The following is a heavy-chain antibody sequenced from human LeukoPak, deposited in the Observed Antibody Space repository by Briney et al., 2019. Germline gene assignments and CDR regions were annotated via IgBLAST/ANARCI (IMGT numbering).Heavy chain of an antibody. CDR2: IYLSGST. D-gene: IGHD3-22*01. CDR1: GGSVSSSSYY. J-gene: IGHJ3*02. CDR3: ARINDYDGIGYYDDLMVAFDI. Sequence: SETLSLTCTVSGGSVSSSSYYWRWIRLPPGKGLEWIGCIYLSGSTYYHPSLKHRATISVDTSKNQFSLMLSSVTDADTAVYYCARINDYDGIGYYDDLMVAFDIWGQGTMVTVSS. V-gene: IGHV4-39*07.